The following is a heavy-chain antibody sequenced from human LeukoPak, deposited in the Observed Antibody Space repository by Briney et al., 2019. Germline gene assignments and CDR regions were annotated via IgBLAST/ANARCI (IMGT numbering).Heavy chain of an antibody. J-gene: IGHJ5*02. Sequence: SETLSLTCPVSGDSINAYYWGWIRQPPGKGLEWIGYIYFSGTTKYNPSLESRVTISVDTSKNQFSLKLSSVTAADTAVYYCARRRAEGGSNGHYNWFDPWGQGILVTVSS. D-gene: IGHD6-13*01. CDR1: GDSINAYY. V-gene: IGHV4-59*08. CDR2: IYFSGTT. CDR3: ARRRAEGGSNGHYNWFDP.